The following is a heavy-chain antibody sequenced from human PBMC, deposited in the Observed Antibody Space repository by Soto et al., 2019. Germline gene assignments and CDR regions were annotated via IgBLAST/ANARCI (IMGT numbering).Heavy chain of an antibody. CDR1: GFTFSSYA. D-gene: IGHD4-17*01. Sequence: GGSLRLSCAASGFTFSSYAMSWVRQAPGKGLEWVSAISVSGGSTYYADSVKGRFTISRDNSKNTLYLQMNSLRAEDTAVYYCAKGTYGDPEGYWGQGTLVTVSS. J-gene: IGHJ4*02. CDR3: AKGTYGDPEGY. CDR2: ISVSGGST. V-gene: IGHV3-23*01.